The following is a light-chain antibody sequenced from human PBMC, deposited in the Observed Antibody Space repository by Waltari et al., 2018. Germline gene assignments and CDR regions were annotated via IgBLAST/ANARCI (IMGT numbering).Light chain of an antibody. J-gene: IGLJ2*01. V-gene: IGLV1-40*01. CDR1: SSNIGSPYN. CDR2: DDS. Sequence: QSVLTQPPSVSGAPGPRVTIPCTGSSSNIGSPYNVHWYQQLPGTAPKLLIYDDSHRPSGVPDGFSGSRSGTSASLAITGLRAEDEAEYYGQSYESGLIAVVFGGGTKVTVL. CDR3: QSYESGLIAVV.